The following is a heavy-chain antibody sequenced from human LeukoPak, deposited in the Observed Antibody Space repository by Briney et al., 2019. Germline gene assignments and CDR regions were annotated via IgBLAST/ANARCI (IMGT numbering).Heavy chain of an antibody. CDR3: ARGRRAGRGLDY. V-gene: IGHV4-34*01. D-gene: IGHD2-15*01. Sequence: PSETLSLTCTVSGYSIISDYYWSWIRQPPGKGLEWIGEVNHSGSTNYNPSLKSRVTISVDTSKNQFSLKLSSVTAADTAVYYCARGRRAGRGLDYWGQGTLVTVSS. CDR1: GYSIISDYY. CDR2: VNHSGST. J-gene: IGHJ4*02.